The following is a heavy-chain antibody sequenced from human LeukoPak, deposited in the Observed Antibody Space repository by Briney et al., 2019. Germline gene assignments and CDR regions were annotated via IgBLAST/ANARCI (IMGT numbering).Heavy chain of an antibody. CDR2: IYYSGST. D-gene: IGHD3-3*01. J-gene: IGHJ4*02. CDR1: GGSISSGDYY. V-gene: IGHV4-30-4*08. Sequence: PSQTLSLTCTVSGGSISSGDYYWSWIRQPPGKGLEWIGHIYYSGSTYYNPSLKSRVTISVDTSKNQFSLKLSSVTAADTAVYYCARSSADYDFWSGYPLLFDYWGQGTLVTVSS. CDR3: ARSSADYDFWSGYPLLFDY.